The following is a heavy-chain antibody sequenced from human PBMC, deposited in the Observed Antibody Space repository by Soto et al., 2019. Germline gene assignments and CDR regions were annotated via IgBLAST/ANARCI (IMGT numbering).Heavy chain of an antibody. V-gene: IGHV4-61*01. CDR1: GGSVSSGSYY. Sequence: SETLSLTCTVSGGSVSSGSYYWSWIRQPPGKGLEWIGYIYYSGSTNYNPSLKSRVTISVDTSKNQFSLKLSSVTAADTAVYYCARDRGMVRGVIVGNWFDPWGQGTLVTVSS. CDR2: IYYSGST. J-gene: IGHJ5*02. D-gene: IGHD3-10*01. CDR3: ARDRGMVRGVIVGNWFDP.